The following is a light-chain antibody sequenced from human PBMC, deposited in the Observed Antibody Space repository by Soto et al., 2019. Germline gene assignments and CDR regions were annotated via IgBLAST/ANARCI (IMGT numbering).Light chain of an antibody. CDR1: QSISSW. Sequence: DIQMTQSPSTLSASVGDRVTITCRASQSISSWLAWYQQKPGRAPKLLIYKASSLETGVPSRFSGSGSDTDFTLIISSLQPDDFASYYFQQYGSSSPWTFGQGTKVEIK. CDR3: QQYGSSSPWT. J-gene: IGKJ1*01. CDR2: KAS. V-gene: IGKV1-5*03.